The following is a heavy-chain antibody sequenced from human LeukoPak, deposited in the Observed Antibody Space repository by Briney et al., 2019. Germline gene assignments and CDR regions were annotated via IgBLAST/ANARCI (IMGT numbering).Heavy chain of an antibody. CDR1: GGSISSYY. D-gene: IGHD6-13*01. Sequence: SETLSLTCTVSGGSISSYYWSWIRQPPGKGLEWIGYIYYSGSTNYNPSLKSRVTISVDTSKNQFSLKLSSVTAADTAVYYYARVVYSSSSYNYYGMDVWGQGTTVTVSS. V-gene: IGHV4-59*01. CDR3: ARVVYSSSSYNYYGMDV. CDR2: IYYSGST. J-gene: IGHJ6*02.